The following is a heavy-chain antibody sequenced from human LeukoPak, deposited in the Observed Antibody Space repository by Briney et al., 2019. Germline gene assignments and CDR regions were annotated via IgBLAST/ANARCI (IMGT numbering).Heavy chain of an antibody. J-gene: IGHJ5*02. CDR3: ARDSLDCSTTSCNSFDP. CDR2: ISAYSGNT. Sequence: GASVKVSCKASGYIFSSYGISWVRQAPGQGLEWMGWISAYSGNTKYSQRLQGRVSMTTDTSTSTAYMELRSLRSDDTAVYYCARDSLDCSTTSCNSFDPWGQGTLVTVSS. D-gene: IGHD2-2*01. V-gene: IGHV1-18*01. CDR1: GYIFSSYG.